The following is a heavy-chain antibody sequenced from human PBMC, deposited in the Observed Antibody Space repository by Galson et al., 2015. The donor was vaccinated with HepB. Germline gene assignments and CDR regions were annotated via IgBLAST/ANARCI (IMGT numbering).Heavy chain of an antibody. CDR2: ISYDGSNK. CDR1: GFTFSSYA. CDR3: AREFDGGNFGGAFDI. J-gene: IGHJ3*02. V-gene: IGHV3-30*04. Sequence: SLRLSCAASGFTFSSYAMHWVRQAPGKGLEWVAVISYDGSNKYYADSVKGRFTISRDNSKNTLYLQMNSLRAEDTAGYYCAREFDGGNFGGAFDIWGQGTMVTVSS. D-gene: IGHD4-23*01.